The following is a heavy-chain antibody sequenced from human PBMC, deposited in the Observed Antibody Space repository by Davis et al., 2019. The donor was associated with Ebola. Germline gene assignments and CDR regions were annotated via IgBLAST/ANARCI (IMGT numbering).Heavy chain of an antibody. V-gene: IGHV3-9*01. CDR2: ISWNRGSI. Sequence: SLKISCAASGFTFDDHAMHWVRQAPGKGLEWVSGISWNRGSIYYADSVKGRFTIPRDNAKNSLYLQMNSLRAEDTAVYYCARGGLTYYDFWSGYYFSYWGQGTLVTVSS. D-gene: IGHD3-3*01. CDR3: ARGGLTYYDFWSGYYFSY. CDR1: GFTFDDHA. J-gene: IGHJ4*02.